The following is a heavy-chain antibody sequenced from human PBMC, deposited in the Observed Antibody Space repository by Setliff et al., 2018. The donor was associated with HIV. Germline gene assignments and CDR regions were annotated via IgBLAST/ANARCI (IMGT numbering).Heavy chain of an antibody. CDR3: TKNLYTSRWSPLDY. V-gene: IGHV3-33*03. CDR2: IYSDGNNGKYGGDE. Sequence: GALRLSCEASGFTLSGSGMHWARQAPGKGLEWVAVIYSDGNNGKYGGDEHYGDSVKGRFTISRDNSKNTLYLQMNSLRVEDTAVYYCTKNLYTSRWSPLDYWGQGTLVTVSS. CDR1: GFTLSGSG. D-gene: IGHD2-8*01. J-gene: IGHJ4*02.